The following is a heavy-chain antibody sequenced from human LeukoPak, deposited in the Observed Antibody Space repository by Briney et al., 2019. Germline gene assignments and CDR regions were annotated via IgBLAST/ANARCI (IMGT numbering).Heavy chain of an antibody. D-gene: IGHD6-13*01. V-gene: IGHV1-69*01. J-gene: IGHJ5*02. CDR3: ARDRIAAAGPHYWFDP. Sequence: GSSVKVSCKASRGTFSSYAISWVRQAPGQGLEWMGGIIPIFGTANYAQKFQGRVTITADESTSTAYMELSSLRSEDTAVYYCARDRIAAAGPHYWFDPWGQGTLVTVSS. CDR1: RGTFSSYA. CDR2: IIPIFGTA.